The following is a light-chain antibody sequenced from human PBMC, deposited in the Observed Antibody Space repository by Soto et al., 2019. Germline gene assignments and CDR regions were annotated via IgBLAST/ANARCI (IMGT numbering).Light chain of an antibody. CDR1: QTISNW. Sequence: SPSTVSLNIFYILTITFRASQTISNWLAWYQQKPGKAPNLLIYDASSLQSGAPSRFSGSGSGTEFSLTISSLQPDDFTSYCCQQSKSYPNRFG. CDR3: QQSKSYPNR. CDR2: DAS. V-gene: IGKV1-5*01. J-gene: IGKJ2*03.